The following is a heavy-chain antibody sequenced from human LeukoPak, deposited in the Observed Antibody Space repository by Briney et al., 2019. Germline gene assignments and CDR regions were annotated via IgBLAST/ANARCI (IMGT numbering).Heavy chain of an antibody. CDR3: AKDKLAGSGSYSRFFDY. J-gene: IGHJ4*02. CDR2: ISGSGGST. V-gene: IGHV3-23*01. D-gene: IGHD1-26*01. Sequence: GGSLRLSCAASGFTFSNYARSGVRQAPGKGREGFSTISGSGGSTYYADSVKGRSTISRDNSKNTLYLQMNSLRAEDTAVYYCAKDKLAGSGSYSRFFDYWGRGTLVTVSS. CDR1: GFTFSNYA.